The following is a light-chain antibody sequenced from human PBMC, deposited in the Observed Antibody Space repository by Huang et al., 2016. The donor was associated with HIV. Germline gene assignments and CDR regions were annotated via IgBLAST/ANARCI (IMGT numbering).Light chain of an antibody. CDR2: WSS. CDR1: QSVFSTSTNKDY. J-gene: IGKJ1*01. Sequence: DIVMAQSPVSLAVSLGERATLTCRSSQSVFSTSTNKDYLAWFQQKPGQPPKLLLFWSSTREVGVPDRFSGSGSVTHFTLTIANLEADDAAIYYCQQYYASPQTFGQGTRV. V-gene: IGKV4-1*01. CDR3: QQYYASPQT.